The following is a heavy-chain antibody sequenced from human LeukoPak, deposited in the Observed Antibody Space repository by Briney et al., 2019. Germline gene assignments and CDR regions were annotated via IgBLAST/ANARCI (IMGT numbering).Heavy chain of an antibody. V-gene: IGHV3-7*01. J-gene: IGHJ4*02. CDR3: ARTRWPEDY. CDR2: LNQDGSHK. CDR1: GFIFTEYS. D-gene: IGHD4-23*01. Sequence: PGGSLRLSCAASGFIFTEYSMSWVRQAPGKGLEWVANLNQDGSHKNYADSAKGRFTISGDNSQNSVYLQMNSLRGDDTALYYCARTRWPEDYWGQGTLVTVSS.